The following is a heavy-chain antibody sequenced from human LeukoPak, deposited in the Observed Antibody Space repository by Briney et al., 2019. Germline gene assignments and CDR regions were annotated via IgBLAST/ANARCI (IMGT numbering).Heavy chain of an antibody. CDR3: ARLPLTARRHFEY. V-gene: IGHV3-7*05. CDR1: GFTFNSYW. D-gene: IGHD5-18*01. CDR2: IKEDGSEK. J-gene: IGHJ4*02. Sequence: PGGSLRLSCAVSGFTFNSYWMSRVRQAPGKGLEWVANIKEDGSEKYYVDSVKGRFTISRDNAKNSLYLQMNSLRAEDTAVYYRARLPLTARRHFEYWGQGTLVTVSS.